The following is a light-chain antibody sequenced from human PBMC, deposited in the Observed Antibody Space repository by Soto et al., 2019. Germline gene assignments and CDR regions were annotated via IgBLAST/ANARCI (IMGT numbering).Light chain of an antibody. Sequence: EIVLTQSPGTLSLSPGERATLSCRASQSVSSSYLAWYQQKPGQAPRLLIYDASSRATGIPDRFSGSGSGTDFTLTIIRLEPEDYEVYFCQQYGSSPYTFGQGTRLEIK. CDR3: QQYGSSPYT. V-gene: IGKV3-20*01. J-gene: IGKJ2*01. CDR1: QSVSSSY. CDR2: DAS.